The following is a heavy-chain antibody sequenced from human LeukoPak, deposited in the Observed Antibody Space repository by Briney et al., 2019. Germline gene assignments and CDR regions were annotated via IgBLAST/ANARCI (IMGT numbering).Heavy chain of an antibody. CDR1: GFTFSSYG. J-gene: IGHJ5*02. CDR3: ARDRYSSSWYAPFDP. D-gene: IGHD6-13*01. CDR2: IWYDGSNK. V-gene: IGHV3-33*01. Sequence: GSLRLSCAASGFTFSSYGMHWVRQAPGKGLEWVAVIWYDGSNKYYADSVKGRFTISRDNSKNTLYLQMNSLRAEDTAVYYCARDRYSSSWYAPFDPWGQGTLVTVSS.